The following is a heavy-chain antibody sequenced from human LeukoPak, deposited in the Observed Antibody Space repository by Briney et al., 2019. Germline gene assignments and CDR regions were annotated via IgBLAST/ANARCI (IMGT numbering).Heavy chain of an antibody. J-gene: IGHJ4*02. D-gene: IGHD3-9*01. V-gene: IGHV3-15*01. CDR1: GFTFSNAW. Sequence: PGGSLRLSCAASGFTFSNAWMSWVRQAPGKGLEWVGRIKSKTDGGTTDYAAPVKGRFTISRDDSKNTLYLQMNSLKTEDTAVYYCTTVVYNPVLRYFDWLWLVWGQGTLVTVSS. CDR3: TTVVYNPVLRYFDWLWLV. CDR2: IKSKTDGGTT.